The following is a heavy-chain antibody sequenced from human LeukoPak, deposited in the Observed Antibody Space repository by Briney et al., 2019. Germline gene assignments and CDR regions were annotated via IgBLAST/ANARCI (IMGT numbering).Heavy chain of an antibody. Sequence: ASVKVSCKASGYTFTSYGIGWVRQAPGQGLEWMGWISGHNGNTNYAQKLQGRVTMTTDTSTSTAYMELRSLRSDDTAVYYCARGRYYDNSVYYYFDYWGQGTLVTVSS. CDR1: GYTFTSYG. J-gene: IGHJ4*02. V-gene: IGHV1-18*01. CDR3: ARGRYYDNSVYYYFDY. CDR2: ISGHNGNT. D-gene: IGHD3-22*01.